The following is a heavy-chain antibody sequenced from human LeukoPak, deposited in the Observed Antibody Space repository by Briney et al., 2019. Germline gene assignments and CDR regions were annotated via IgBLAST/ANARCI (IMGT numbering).Heavy chain of an antibody. CDR2: ISAYNGNT. CDR1: GYSENFYG. J-gene: IGHJ6*03. V-gene: IGHV1-18*01. D-gene: IGHD3-10*01. CDR3: ARDLMMVRGVIIGYMDV. Sequence: ASVKVSCKTSGYSENFYGITWVRQVAGQGLEWMGWISAYNGNTNYARKLQGRVTMTTDTSTSTAYMELRSLRSDDTAVYYCARDLMMVRGVIIGYMDVWGKGTTVTVSS.